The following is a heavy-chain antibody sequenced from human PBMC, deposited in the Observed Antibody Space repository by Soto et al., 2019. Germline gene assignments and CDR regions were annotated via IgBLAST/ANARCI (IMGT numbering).Heavy chain of an antibody. CDR2: ISSSSSYT. Sequence: QVQLVESGGGLVKPGGSLRLSCAASGFTFSDYYMSWIRQAPGKGLEWVSYISSSSSYTNYADSVKGRFTISRDNAKNSRDLQINSLRAEDTAVYYCARARGSRFQSYYYGMDVWGQGTTVTVTS. V-gene: IGHV3-11*06. CDR1: GFTFSDYY. J-gene: IGHJ6*02. CDR3: ARARGSRFQSYYYGMDV. D-gene: IGHD6-13*01.